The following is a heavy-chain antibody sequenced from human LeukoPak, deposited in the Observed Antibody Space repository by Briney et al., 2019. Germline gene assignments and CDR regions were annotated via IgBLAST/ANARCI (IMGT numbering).Heavy chain of an antibody. V-gene: IGHV3-30-3*01. CDR2: ISKDGSNK. CDR3: ARDFAWLADY. CDR1: GSTFSRYA. D-gene: IGHD6-19*01. Sequence: GRSLRLSCAASGSTFSRYAMHWVRQAPGKGLEWVAVISKDGSNKCYADSVKGRFTISRDNSKNTLYLQMDSLRAEDTAVYYCARDFAWLADYWGQGTLVTVSS. J-gene: IGHJ4*02.